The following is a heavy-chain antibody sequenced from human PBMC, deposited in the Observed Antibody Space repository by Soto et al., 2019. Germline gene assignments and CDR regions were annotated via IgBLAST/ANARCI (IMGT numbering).Heavy chain of an antibody. J-gene: IGHJ4*02. CDR1: GFTFNTYA. V-gene: IGHV3-23*05. Sequence: EVQLLESGGGLVQPGGSLRLSCAASGFTFNTYAMSWVRQAPGKGLEWVSAIGSDGTAIQYADSVTGRFTISKDNSKDTLYLQMNSLRAEDTAVYYCAKPGLTVAGTRYFDRWGQGTLVTVSS. D-gene: IGHD6-19*01. CDR3: AKPGLTVAGTRYFDR. CDR2: IGSDGTAI.